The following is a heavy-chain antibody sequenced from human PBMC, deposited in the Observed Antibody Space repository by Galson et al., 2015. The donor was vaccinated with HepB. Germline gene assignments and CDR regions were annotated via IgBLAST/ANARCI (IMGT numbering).Heavy chain of an antibody. CDR1: GYTFTAYY. CDR3: GREYDSGQGSLGY. J-gene: IGHJ4*02. V-gene: IGHV1-2*02. Sequence: SVKVSCKASGYTFTAYYIHWVRQAPGQGLEWMGWINPNSGGTNYAQNFQGRVTMTRDTSINTAYMELGRLTSDDTAVYYCGREYDSGQGSLGYWGQGTLVTVSS. CDR2: INPNSGGT. D-gene: IGHD3-3*01.